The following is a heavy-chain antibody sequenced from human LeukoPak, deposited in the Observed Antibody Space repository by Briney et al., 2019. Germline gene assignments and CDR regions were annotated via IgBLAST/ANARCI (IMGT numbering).Heavy chain of an antibody. V-gene: IGHV4-30-2*01. Sequence: SETLSLTCTVSGGSISSGGYYWSWIRQPPGKGREGHGYIYHSGSTYYNPSLKSRVTISVDRSKNQFSLKLSCVTAADTAVYYCARDSSSGYSLGYWGPGTLVTVSS. CDR2: IYHSGST. CDR1: GGSISSGGYY. J-gene: IGHJ4*02. CDR3: ARDSSSGYSLGY. D-gene: IGHD3-22*01.